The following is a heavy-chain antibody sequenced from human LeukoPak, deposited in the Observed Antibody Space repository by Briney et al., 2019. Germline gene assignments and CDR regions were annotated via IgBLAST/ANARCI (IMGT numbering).Heavy chain of an antibody. D-gene: IGHD2-2*01. CDR3: VPAAMSSGALDI. CDR2: IYYSGST. Sequence: SETLSLTCTVSGGSISSSSYYSRWIRQAPAKGLDWIGSIYYSGSTYYNPSRKIRVTISVATSKNHFSLNLSSVTAADTAVYSCVPAAMSSGALDIWGQGTMVTVSS. V-gene: IGHV4-39*01. CDR1: GGSISSSSYY. J-gene: IGHJ3*02.